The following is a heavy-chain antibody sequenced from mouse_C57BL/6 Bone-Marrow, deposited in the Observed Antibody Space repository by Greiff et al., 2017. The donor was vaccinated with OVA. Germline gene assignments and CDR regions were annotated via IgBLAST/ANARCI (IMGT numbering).Heavy chain of an antibody. CDR1: GYTFTSYW. D-gene: IGHD2-2*01. CDR3: AIGYGYVYWYFDV. V-gene: IGHV1-74*01. CDR2: IHPSDSDT. J-gene: IGHJ1*03. Sequence: VQLQQPGAELVKPGASVKVSCKASGYTFTSYWMHWVKQRPGQGLEWIGRIHPSDSDTNYNQKFKGKATLTVDKSSSTAYMQLSSLTSKDSAVYYCAIGYGYVYWYFDVWGTGTTVTVSS.